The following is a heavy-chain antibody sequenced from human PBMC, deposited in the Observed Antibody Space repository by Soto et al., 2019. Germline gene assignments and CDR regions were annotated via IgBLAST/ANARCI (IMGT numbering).Heavy chain of an antibody. Sequence: EVQLVESGGGLVQPGGSLRLSCAASGFTFTNYWMNWVRQPPGKGLEWVANIKHLESEKFYVGSVRGRFTISRDNAKNSVYLQMDSLRAEDTAVYYCARHAYNFLTIDSWGQGTLVTVSS. D-gene: IGHD1-1*01. CDR2: IKHLESEK. J-gene: IGHJ4*02. V-gene: IGHV3-7*01. CDR3: ARHAYNFLTIDS. CDR1: GFTFTNYW.